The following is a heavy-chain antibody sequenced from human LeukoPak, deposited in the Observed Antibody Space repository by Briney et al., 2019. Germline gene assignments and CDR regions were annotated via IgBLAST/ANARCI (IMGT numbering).Heavy chain of an antibody. Sequence: GGSLRLSCAASGFTFSSYAMSWVRQAPGKGLEWVSAISGSGGSTYYADSVKGRFTISRDNSKNTLYLQMNSLRAEDTAVYYCAQPKLQLWISDYWGQGTLVTVSS. CDR3: AQPKLQLWISDY. D-gene: IGHD5-18*01. J-gene: IGHJ4*02. CDR1: GFTFSSYA. V-gene: IGHV3-23*01. CDR2: ISGSGGST.